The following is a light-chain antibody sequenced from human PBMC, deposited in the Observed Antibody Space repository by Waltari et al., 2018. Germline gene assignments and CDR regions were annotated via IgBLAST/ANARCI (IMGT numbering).Light chain of an antibody. J-gene: IGKJ2*01. CDR1: QSVSSSY. CDR2: GAS. Sequence: EIVLTQSPGTLSLSPGERAPLSCRASQSVSSSYLACYQQKPGQAPRLLIYGASSRATGIPDRFSGSGSGTDFTLTISRLEPEDFAVYYCQQYGSSSYTFGQGTKLEIK. CDR3: QQYGSSSYT. V-gene: IGKV3-20*01.